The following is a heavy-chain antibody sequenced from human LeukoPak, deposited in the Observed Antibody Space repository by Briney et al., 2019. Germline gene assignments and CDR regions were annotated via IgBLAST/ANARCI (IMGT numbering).Heavy chain of an antibody. V-gene: IGHV4-59*08. CDR3: ARYYHDSSGSYNVY. Sequence: SETLSLTCTVSGGSISSYYWTWIRQPPGKGLEWIGYIHYSGSTNYNPSLMSRVTISLDTSMNQFSLKVSSVAAADTAVYYCARYYHDSSGSYNVYWGQGTLVTVSS. D-gene: IGHD3-22*01. CDR1: GGSISSYY. J-gene: IGHJ4*02. CDR2: IHYSGST.